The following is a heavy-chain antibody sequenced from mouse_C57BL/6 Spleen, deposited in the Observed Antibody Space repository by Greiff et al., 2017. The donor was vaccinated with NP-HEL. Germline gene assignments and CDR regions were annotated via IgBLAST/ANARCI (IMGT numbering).Heavy chain of an antibody. CDR3: ARDERVYYYGSSYVLFAY. CDR2: ISDGGSYT. D-gene: IGHD1-1*01. V-gene: IGHV5-4*01. Sequence: EVQRVESGGGLVKPGGSLKLSCAASGFTFSSYAMSWVRQTPEKRLEWVATISDGGSYTYYPDNVKGRFTISRDNAKNNLYLQMSHLKSEDTAMYYCARDERVYYYGSSYVLFAYWGQGTLVTVSA. CDR1: GFTFSSYA. J-gene: IGHJ3*01.